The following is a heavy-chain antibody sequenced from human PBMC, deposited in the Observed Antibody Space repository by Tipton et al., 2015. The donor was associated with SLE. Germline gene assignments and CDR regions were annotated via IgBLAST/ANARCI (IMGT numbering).Heavy chain of an antibody. V-gene: IGHV4-34*01. D-gene: IGHD3-3*01. CDR2: INHSGST. J-gene: IGHJ3*02. CDR1: GGSFSGYY. CDR3: ARGKDYDFWSGYYRRDAIDI. Sequence: TLSLTCAVYGGSFSGYYWSWIRQPPGKGLEWIGEINHSGSTNYNPSLKSRVTISVDTSKNQFSLKLNSVTAADTAVYYCARGKDYDFWSGYYRRDAIDIWGQGTMVTVSS.